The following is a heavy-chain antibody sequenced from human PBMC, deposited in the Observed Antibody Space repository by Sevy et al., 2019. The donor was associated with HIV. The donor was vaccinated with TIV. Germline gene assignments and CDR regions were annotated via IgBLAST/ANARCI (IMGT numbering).Heavy chain of an antibody. CDR1: GFIFGSYA. J-gene: IGHJ4*02. D-gene: IGHD6-13*01. Sequence: GGSLRLSCAASGFIFGSYAMNWVRQAPGKGLEWVAVISYDGSHKYYADSVKGGFTISRDSSKNMLYLQMHSLRTDDTAVYYCARDPGSSWSSFDYWGQGTLVTVSS. CDR3: ARDPGSSWSSFDY. V-gene: IGHV3-30-3*01. CDR2: ISYDGSHK.